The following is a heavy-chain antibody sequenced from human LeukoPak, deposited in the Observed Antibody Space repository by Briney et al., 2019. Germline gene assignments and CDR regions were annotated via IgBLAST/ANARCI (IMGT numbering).Heavy chain of an antibody. J-gene: IGHJ4*02. CDR3: VKDLGYDYDRSGYTPFGH. V-gene: IGHV3-64*05. D-gene: IGHD3-22*01. CDR1: GFTFSNHA. Sequence: GGSLRLSCSASGFTFSNHAMYWVRQAPGKGLEYVSAISSNGGSTYYTDSVKGKFTISRDNSKNTLNIQMSGMRAEDTAIYSCVKDLGYDYDRSGYTPFGHWGQGTLVTVSS. CDR2: ISSNGGST.